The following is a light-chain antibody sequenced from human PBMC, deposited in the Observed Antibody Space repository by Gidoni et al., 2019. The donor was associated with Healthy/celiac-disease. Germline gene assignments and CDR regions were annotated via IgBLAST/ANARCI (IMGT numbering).Light chain of an antibody. CDR3: AAWDDSLNGWV. CDR2: SNN. Sequence: QSVLTQPPSASGTPGQRVTISCSGSSSNIGSNTVNWYQQLPGTAPKLLIYSNNQRPSGAPDRFSGSKSGTSATRAISGLQSEDEADDYCAAWDDSLNGWVFGGGTKLTVL. J-gene: IGLJ3*02. V-gene: IGLV1-44*01. CDR1: SSNIGSNT.